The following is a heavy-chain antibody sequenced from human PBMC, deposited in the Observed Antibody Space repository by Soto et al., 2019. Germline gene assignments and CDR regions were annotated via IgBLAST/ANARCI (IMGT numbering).Heavy chain of an antibody. Sequence: GESLKISFEGSGYTFTSYYIAWARQLPGKGLERMGRIDPSDSYTTYNPSFRGHVTISADKSIRTAYLQWSSLEASDSGMYYCARGDTAVVHKGVDVLGQGTPVTVSS. CDR2: IDPSDSYT. CDR1: GYTFTSYY. J-gene: IGHJ6*02. CDR3: ARGDTAVVHKGVDV. V-gene: IGHV5-10-1*01. D-gene: IGHD5-18*01.